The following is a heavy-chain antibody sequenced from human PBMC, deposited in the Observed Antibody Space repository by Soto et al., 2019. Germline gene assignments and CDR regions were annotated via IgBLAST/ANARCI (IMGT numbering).Heavy chain of an antibody. CDR2: IIPSDGST. V-gene: IGHV1-46*01. CDR3: ARGGPELATIGSFDY. Sequence: ASVKVSCKASGGTFSSYAISWVRQAPGQGLEWIGRIIPSDGSTHYAQRFQDRVIMTRDTSTSTVYMELNSLRSEDSAVYYCARGGPELATIGSFDYWGQGTLVTVSS. CDR1: GGTFSSYA. J-gene: IGHJ4*02. D-gene: IGHD5-12*01.